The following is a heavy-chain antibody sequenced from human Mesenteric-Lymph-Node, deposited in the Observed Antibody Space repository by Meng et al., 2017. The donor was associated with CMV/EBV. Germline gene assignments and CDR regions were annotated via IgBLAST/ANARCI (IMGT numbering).Heavy chain of an antibody. CDR2: ISSDGRNK. Sequence: GGSLRLSCAASAFTFSTYGMHWVRQAPGKGLEWVAFISSDGRNKYFADSVKGQFTISRDNSKNTLYLQMNSPRAEDTAVYYCAKEHYDSSGYYYGTDAFDIWGQGTMVTVSS. J-gene: IGHJ3*02. CDR3: AKEHYDSSGYYYGTDAFDI. CDR1: AFTFSTYG. V-gene: IGHV3-30*02. D-gene: IGHD3-22*01.